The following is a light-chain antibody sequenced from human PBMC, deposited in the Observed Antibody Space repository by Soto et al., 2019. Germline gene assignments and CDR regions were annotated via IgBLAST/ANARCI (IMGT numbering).Light chain of an antibody. CDR2: DVS. CDR1: QSVSSNY. Sequence: EIVLTQSPGTLSLSPGERATLSCRSSQSVSSNYLAWYQQKPDLPPRLLIYDVSGRATGIPDRFSGSGSGTDVALTISRLEPEGFAVYYCQQYGSSPTFGEGTKVEIK. J-gene: IGKJ1*01. CDR3: QQYGSSPT. V-gene: IGKV3-20*01.